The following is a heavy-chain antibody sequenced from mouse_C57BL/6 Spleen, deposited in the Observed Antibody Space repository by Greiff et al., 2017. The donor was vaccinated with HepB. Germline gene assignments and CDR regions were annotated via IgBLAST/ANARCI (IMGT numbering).Heavy chain of an antibody. CDR1: GYTFTDYY. Sequence: EVQLQQSGPVLVKPGASVKMSCKASGYTFTDYYMNWVKQSHGKSLEWIGVINPYNGGTSYNQKFKGKATLTVDKSSSTAYMELNSLTSEDSAVYYCARSGGYLNYFDDWGQGTTLTVSS. CDR3: ARSGGYLNYFDD. V-gene: IGHV1-19*01. CDR2: INPYNGGT. D-gene: IGHD3-1*01. J-gene: IGHJ2*01.